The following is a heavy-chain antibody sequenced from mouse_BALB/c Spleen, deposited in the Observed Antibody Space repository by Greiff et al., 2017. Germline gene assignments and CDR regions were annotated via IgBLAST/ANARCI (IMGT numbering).Heavy chain of an antibody. CDR1: GFTFSSYA. CDR2: ISSGGSYT. V-gene: IGHV5-9-3*01. CDR3: ARQDAGYAMDY. Sequence: DVKLVESGGGLVKPGGSLKLSCAASGFTFSSYAMSWVRQTPEKRLEWVATISSGGSYTYYPDSVKGRFTISRDNAKNTLYLQMSSLRSEDTAMYYCARQDAGYAMDYWGQGTSVTVSS. J-gene: IGHJ4*01.